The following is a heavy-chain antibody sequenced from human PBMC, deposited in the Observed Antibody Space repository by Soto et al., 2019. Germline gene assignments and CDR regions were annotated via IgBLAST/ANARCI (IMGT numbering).Heavy chain of an antibody. J-gene: IGHJ4*02. Sequence: GGSLRLSCAASGFTFSSYAMSWVRQAPGKGLEWVSAISGSGGSTYYADSVKGRFTISRDNSKNTLYLQMNSLRAEDTAVYYCANLPHQNSNYDFWSGNGDYWGQGTLVTVSS. CDR1: GFTFSSYA. V-gene: IGHV3-23*01. CDR2: ISGSGGST. D-gene: IGHD3-3*01. CDR3: ANLPHQNSNYDFWSGNGDY.